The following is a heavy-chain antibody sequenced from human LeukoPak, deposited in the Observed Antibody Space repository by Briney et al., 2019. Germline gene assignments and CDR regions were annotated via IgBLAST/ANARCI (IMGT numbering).Heavy chain of an antibody. V-gene: IGHV4-59*05. D-gene: IGHD3-22*01. J-gene: IGHJ4*02. CDR2: IYYSGST. Sequence: SETLSLTCTVSGGSISSYYWSWIRQPPGKGLEWIGSIYYSGSTYYNPSLKSRVTISIDTSKNQFSLKLTSVTAADTAVYYCARVIVEDYFDYWGQGTLVTVSS. CDR3: ARVIVEDYFDY. CDR1: GGSISSYY.